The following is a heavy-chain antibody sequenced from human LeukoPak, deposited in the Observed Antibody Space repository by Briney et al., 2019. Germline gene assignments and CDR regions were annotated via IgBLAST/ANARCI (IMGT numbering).Heavy chain of an antibody. CDR3: ARADSGRSPDRFDP. V-gene: IGHV3-48*04. Sequence: PGGSLRLSCAASGFTFSSYWMSWVRQAPGKGLEWVSYISSSGSNTYYADSVKGRFTISRDNAKNSLYLQMNSLRAEDTAVYYCARADSGRSPDRFDPWGQGTLVTVSS. CDR2: ISSSGSNT. CDR1: GFTFSSYW. J-gene: IGHJ5*02. D-gene: IGHD1-26*01.